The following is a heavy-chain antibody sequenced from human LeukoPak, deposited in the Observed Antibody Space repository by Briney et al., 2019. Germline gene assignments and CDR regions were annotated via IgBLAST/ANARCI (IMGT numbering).Heavy chain of an antibody. V-gene: IGHV1-3*01. CDR1: GYTFTSYA. CDR3: ARGENYDFWSGYLYYYCYGMDV. J-gene: IGHJ6*02. D-gene: IGHD3-3*01. CDR2: INAGNGNT. Sequence: ASVKVSCKASGYTFTSYAMHWVRQAPGQRLEWMGWINAGNGNTKYSQKFQGRVTITRDTSASTAYMELSSLRSEDTAVYYCARGENYDFWSGYLYYYCYGMDVWGQGTTVTVSS.